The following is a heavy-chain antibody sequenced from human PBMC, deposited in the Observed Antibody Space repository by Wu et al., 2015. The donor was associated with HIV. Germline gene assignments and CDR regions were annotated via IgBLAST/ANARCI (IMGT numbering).Heavy chain of an antibody. Sequence: QVQLVQSGAEVKKPGASVKLSCKTSGYTFTNYYIHWVRQAPGQGLEWMGIMNPSGGSPRYAQKFQGRLIMTRDTSTSTVNMELRTLGSEDTAVYFCARMTPGFHYFDYWGQGTLVTVSS. D-gene: IGHD6-25*01. CDR1: GYTFTNYY. V-gene: IGHV1-46*01. CDR3: ARMTPGFHYFDY. J-gene: IGHJ4*02. CDR2: MNPSGGSP.